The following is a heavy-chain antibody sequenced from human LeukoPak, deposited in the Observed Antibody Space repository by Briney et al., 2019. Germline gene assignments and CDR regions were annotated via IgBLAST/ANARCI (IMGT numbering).Heavy chain of an antibody. CDR2: ISGSGGST. CDR3: AKGKQWAGGYFDY. J-gene: IGHJ4*02. Sequence: PGGSLRLSCAASGLTFSSYAMSWVRQAPGKGLEWVSAISGSGGSTYYADSVKGRFTISRDNSKNTLYLQVNSLRAEDTAVYYCAKGKQWAGGYFDYWGQGTLVTVSS. D-gene: IGHD6-19*01. V-gene: IGHV3-23*01. CDR1: GLTFSSYA.